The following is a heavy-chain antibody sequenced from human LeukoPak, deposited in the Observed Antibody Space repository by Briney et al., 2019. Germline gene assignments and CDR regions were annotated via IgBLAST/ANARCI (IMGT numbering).Heavy chain of an antibody. J-gene: IGHJ4*02. Sequence: PSETLSPTCTVSGGSISSYYWSWVRQPPGKELEWIGYIFYTGSTSYNPSLKSRVTISVDTSKNQFSLNLSSVTAADTAVYYCARAPILYYFDCWGQGTLVTVSS. CDR3: ARAPILYYFDC. CDR2: IFYTGST. CDR1: GGSISSYY. V-gene: IGHV4-59*08.